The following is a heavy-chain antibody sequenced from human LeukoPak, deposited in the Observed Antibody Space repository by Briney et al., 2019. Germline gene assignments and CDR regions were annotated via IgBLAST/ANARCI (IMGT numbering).Heavy chain of an antibody. D-gene: IGHD6-19*01. J-gene: IGHJ4*02. V-gene: IGHV4-59*08. CDR3: ARRSGASSEYYFDY. CDR2: IYYSGST. Sequence: SETLSLTCTVSGGSISSYYWSWIGQPPGKGLEWIGYIYYSGSTNYNPSLKSRVTISVDTSKNQFSLKLSSVTAADTAVYYCARRSGASSEYYFDYWGQGTLATVSS. CDR1: GGSISSYY.